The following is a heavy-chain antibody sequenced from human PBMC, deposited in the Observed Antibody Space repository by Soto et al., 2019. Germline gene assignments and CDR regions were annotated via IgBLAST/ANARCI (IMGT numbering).Heavy chain of an antibody. CDR1: RGYVNTFH. Sequence: PSETLSLTCTVSRGYVNTFHWSWVRQPAGKGLEWIGRIFPNGNTDYSPSLKSRVTLSVDTSKNQISLNLTSVTAADMAVYYCARGRFFNNWFDPWGQGTLVTVSS. CDR2: IFPNGNT. V-gene: IGHV4-4*07. D-gene: IGHD3-3*01. J-gene: IGHJ5*02. CDR3: ARGRFFNNWFDP.